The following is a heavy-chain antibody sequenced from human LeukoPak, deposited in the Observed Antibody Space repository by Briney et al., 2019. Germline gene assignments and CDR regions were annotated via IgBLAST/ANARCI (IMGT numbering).Heavy chain of an antibody. CDR2: INPNSGGT. Sequence: ASVKVSCKASGYTFTSYYMHWVRQAPGQGLEWMGWINPNSGGTNYAQKFQGRVTMTRDTSISTAYMELSRLRSDDTAVYYCARASIKGYCSSTSCPKWMDYWGQGTLVTVSS. CDR1: GYTFTSYY. J-gene: IGHJ4*02. V-gene: IGHV1-2*02. D-gene: IGHD2-2*01. CDR3: ARASIKGYCSSTSCPKWMDY.